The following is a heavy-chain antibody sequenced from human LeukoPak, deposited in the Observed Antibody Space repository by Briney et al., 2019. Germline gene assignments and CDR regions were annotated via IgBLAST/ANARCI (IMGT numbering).Heavy chain of an antibody. CDR1: GGSISSGGYS. J-gene: IGHJ3*02. Sequence: TSETLSLTCAVSGGSISSGGYSWSWIRQPPGKGLEWIGYIYHSGSTYYNPSLKSRVTISVDRSKNQFSLKLSSVTAADTAVYYGARSITMVRGVIKRGPGIFVFDIWGQGTMAPVS. CDR3: ARSITMVRGVIKRGPGIFVFDI. D-gene: IGHD3-10*01. V-gene: IGHV4-30-2*01. CDR2: IYHSGST.